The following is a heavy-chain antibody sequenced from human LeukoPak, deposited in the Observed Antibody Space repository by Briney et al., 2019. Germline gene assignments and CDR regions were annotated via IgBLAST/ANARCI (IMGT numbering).Heavy chain of an antibody. CDR3: AIKNLFLL. D-gene: IGHD1-14*01. Sequence: ASVTISCKVSGYALNELSIHWVRQAPGKGLEWVGGIDRQDGQSIYAQNFQGRVSLTDDSSAQTAYMEVTSLRSEGTAEYFCAIKNLFLLW. CDR2: IDRQDGQS. CDR1: GYALNELS. J-gene: IGHJ2*01. V-gene: IGHV1-24*01.